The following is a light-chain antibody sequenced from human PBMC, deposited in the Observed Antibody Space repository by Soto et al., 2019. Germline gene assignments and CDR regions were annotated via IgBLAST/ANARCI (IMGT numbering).Light chain of an antibody. CDR3: QQSFSTPPT. Sequence: DIQMTQSPSSLSASVGDRVTITCRASQTISRFLNWYQWKPGKAPKFLIHDASNLQSGVPTRFCGSGSGTDFTLTISSLQPEDFATYYCQQSFSTPPTFGQGTKLEIK. V-gene: IGKV1-39*01. CDR1: QTISRF. CDR2: DAS. J-gene: IGKJ2*01.